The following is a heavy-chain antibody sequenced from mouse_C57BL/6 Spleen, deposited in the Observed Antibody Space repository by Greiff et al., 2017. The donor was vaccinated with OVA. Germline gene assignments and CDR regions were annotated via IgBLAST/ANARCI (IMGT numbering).Heavy chain of an antibody. D-gene: IGHD2-5*01. J-gene: IGHJ4*01. CDR2: IRLKSDNYAT. V-gene: IGHV6-3*01. CDR3: TGHYSNIYYAMDY. CDR1: GFTFSNYW. Sequence: EVKLVESGGGLVQPGGSMKLSCVASGFTFSNYWMNWVRQSPEKGLEWVAQIRLKSDNYATHYAESVKGRFTISRDDSKSSVYLQMNNLRAEDTGIYYCTGHYSNIYYAMDYWGQGTSVTVSS.